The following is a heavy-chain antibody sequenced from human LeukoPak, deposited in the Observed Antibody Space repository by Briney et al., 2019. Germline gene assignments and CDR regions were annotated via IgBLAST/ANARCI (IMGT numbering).Heavy chain of an antibody. Sequence: GGSLRLSCAASGFTFSSYAMSWVRQAPGKGLEWVSAISGSGGSTYYADSVKGRFTISRDNSKNTLYLQMNSLRAEDTAVYYCAKDHRDSGNYYYYYGLDVWGQGTMVTVSS. CDR1: GFTFSSYA. V-gene: IGHV3-23*01. CDR3: AKDHRDSGNYYYYYGLDV. D-gene: IGHD1-26*01. J-gene: IGHJ6*02. CDR2: ISGSGGST.